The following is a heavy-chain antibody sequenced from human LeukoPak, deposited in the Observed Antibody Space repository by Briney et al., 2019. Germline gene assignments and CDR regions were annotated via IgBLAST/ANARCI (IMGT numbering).Heavy chain of an antibody. Sequence: SETLSLTCTVSGYSISSGYYWGWLRQPPGKGLEWIGSIFYSGSTYYNPSLKSRVTISVDTSKNQFSLNLNSVTAADTAVYYCARDSEQWLVRYYFDYWGQGTLVTVSS. V-gene: IGHV4-38-2*02. CDR1: GYSISSGYY. CDR2: IFYSGST. J-gene: IGHJ4*02. CDR3: ARDSEQWLVRYYFDY. D-gene: IGHD6-19*01.